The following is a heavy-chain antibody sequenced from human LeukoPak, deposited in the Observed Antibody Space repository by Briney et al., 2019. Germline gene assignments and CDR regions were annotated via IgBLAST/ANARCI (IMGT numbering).Heavy chain of an antibody. J-gene: IGHJ4*02. Sequence: SETLSFTCTVSGYSISSGYYWGWIRPPPGKGLEWIGSIYHSGSTYYNPSLKSRVTISVDTSKNQFSLKLRSVTAADTAVYYCARDQRGLLDYWGQGTLVTVSS. D-gene: IGHD5-18*01. CDR2: IYHSGST. CDR3: ARDQRGLLDY. CDR1: GYSISSGYY. V-gene: IGHV4-38-2*02.